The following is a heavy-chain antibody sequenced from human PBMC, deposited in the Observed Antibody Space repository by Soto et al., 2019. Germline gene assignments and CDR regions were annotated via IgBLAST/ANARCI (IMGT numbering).Heavy chain of an antibody. J-gene: IGHJ4*02. Sequence: PGGSLRLSCAASGFTFSSYAMHWVRQAPGKGLEWVAVISYDGSNKYYADSVEGRFTISRDNSKNTLYLQMNSLRAEDTAVYYCARDWELGSGYYLSLFAYWGQGTLVTVSS. CDR1: GFTFSSYA. CDR2: ISYDGSNK. V-gene: IGHV3-30-3*01. CDR3: ARDWELGSGYYLSLFAY. D-gene: IGHD3-22*01.